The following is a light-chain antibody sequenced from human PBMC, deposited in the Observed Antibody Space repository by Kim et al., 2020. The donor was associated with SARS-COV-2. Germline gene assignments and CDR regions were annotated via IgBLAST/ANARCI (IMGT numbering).Light chain of an antibody. CDR3: QPSYSTPYT. V-gene: IGKV1-39*01. CDR2: AAY. CDR1: QSISIY. Sequence: DIQMTQSPSSLSASVGDRVTITCRASQSISIYLNCYQQKPGKAPTLLIYAAYSLQSGVPSRFSGSGSGSDFTHTISSLQPEDFVSYYIQPSYSTPYTFGQGTKLEI. J-gene: IGKJ2*01.